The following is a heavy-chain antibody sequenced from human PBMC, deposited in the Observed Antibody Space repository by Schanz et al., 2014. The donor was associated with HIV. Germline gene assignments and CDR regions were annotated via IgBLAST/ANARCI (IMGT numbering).Heavy chain of an antibody. J-gene: IGHJ4*02. CDR2: INSEGSST. D-gene: IGHD1-20*01. V-gene: IGHV3-74*03. Sequence: EVQLVEFGGGLVQPGGSLRLSCEASGFTFSSYWMHWVRQVTGKGLVWVSRINSEGSSTTYEYADSVKGRFTISRDNVRNTRYLQINRRRADYTGGDYCVRGPGYNMHLDYWGQGTLVTVSS. CDR1: GFTFSSYW. CDR3: VRGPGYNMHLDY.